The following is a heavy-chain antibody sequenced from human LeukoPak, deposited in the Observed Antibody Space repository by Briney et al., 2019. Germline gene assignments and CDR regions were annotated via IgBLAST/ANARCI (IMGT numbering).Heavy chain of an antibody. V-gene: IGHV4-59*01. CDR1: GGSTSSYY. D-gene: IGHD1-26*01. CDR2: IYYSGST. J-gene: IGHJ4*02. CDR3: AREGGSALDY. Sequence: ASETLSLTCTVSGGSTSSYYWSWIRQPPRKRLEWIGYIYYSGSTNYNPSLKSRVTISVETSKNKFSLKLSSVTAADTAVYYCAREGGSALDYWGQGTLVTVSS.